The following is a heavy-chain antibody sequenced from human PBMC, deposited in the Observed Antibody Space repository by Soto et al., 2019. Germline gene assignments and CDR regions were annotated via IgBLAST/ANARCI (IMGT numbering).Heavy chain of an antibody. J-gene: IGHJ5*02. CDR1: GDTFAHFG. Sequence: HLVPSGPEVERPGASTTVSCTTTGDTFAHFGLCWVRQAPGQGLECMGWIATYNNNKNYAQKFRDRLTLTTDTATSTASMELGSLGYDDWAVYFCARVVRGVVNWFDTWGEGTLVSVSS. CDR3: ARVVRGVVNWFDT. V-gene: IGHV1-18*01. CDR2: IATYNNNK. D-gene: IGHD3-10*01.